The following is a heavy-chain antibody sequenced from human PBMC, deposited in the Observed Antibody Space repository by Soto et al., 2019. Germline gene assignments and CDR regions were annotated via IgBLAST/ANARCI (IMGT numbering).Heavy chain of an antibody. J-gene: IGHJ3*01. CDR1: GFIFSSYA. Sequence: QVQLVESGGGVVQPGRSLRLSCAASGFIFSSYAMHWVRQAPGKGLEWVAVISYDGSNKYYADSVKGRLTISRDNSKNTLYLQMNSLRAEATAVYYCAREYGIGGAVFDFWGQGTMVTVSS. CDR3: AREYGIGGAVFDF. D-gene: IGHD2-15*01. V-gene: IGHV3-30-3*01. CDR2: ISYDGSNK.